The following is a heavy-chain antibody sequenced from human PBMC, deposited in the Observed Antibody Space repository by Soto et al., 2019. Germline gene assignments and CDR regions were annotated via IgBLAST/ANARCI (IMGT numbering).Heavy chain of an antibody. CDR2: INDRESI. Sequence: QVQLQQWGAGPLRPLETLSLTCGVSGGSFSGYYWAWIRQPPGKGLEWIGEINDRESINYNPSLKSRVSISVDTSKNHYSLKLRSVTAADTAVYYCARESHDILTGPRWVWYFDLWGRGTLVTVSS. CDR1: GGSFSGYY. CDR3: ARESHDILTGPRWVWYFDL. V-gene: IGHV4-34*01. D-gene: IGHD3-9*01. J-gene: IGHJ2*01.